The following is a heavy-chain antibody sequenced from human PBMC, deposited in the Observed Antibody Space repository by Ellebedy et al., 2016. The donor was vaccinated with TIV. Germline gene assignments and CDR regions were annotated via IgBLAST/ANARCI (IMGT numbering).Heavy chain of an antibody. CDR1: GGSFSGYY. D-gene: IGHD6-19*01. V-gene: IGHV4-34*01. Sequence: SETLSLXXAVYGGSFSGYYWSWIRQPPGKGLEWIGEINHSGSTNYNPSLKSRVTISVDTSKNQFSLKLSSVTAADTAVYYCARGLSSGWYFDYWGQGTLVTVSS. CDR3: ARGLSSGWYFDY. CDR2: INHSGST. J-gene: IGHJ4*02.